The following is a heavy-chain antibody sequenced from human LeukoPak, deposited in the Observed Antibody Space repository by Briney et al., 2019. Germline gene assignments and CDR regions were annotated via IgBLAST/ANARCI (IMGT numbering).Heavy chain of an antibody. V-gene: IGHV4-34*01. D-gene: IGHD3-10*01. CDR2: INHSGST. CDR3: ARVPRFTMVRGVIDY. Sequence: SETLSLTCAVYGGSFSGYYWSWIRQRPGKGLEWIGEINHSGSTNYNPSLKSRVTISVDTSKNQFSLKLSSVTAADTAVYYCARVPRFTMVRGVIDYRGQGTLVTVSS. CDR1: GGSFSGYY. J-gene: IGHJ4*02.